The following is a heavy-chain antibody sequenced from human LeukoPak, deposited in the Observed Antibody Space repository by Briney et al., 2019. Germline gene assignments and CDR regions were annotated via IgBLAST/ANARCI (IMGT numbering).Heavy chain of an antibody. D-gene: IGHD3-22*01. J-gene: IGHJ4*02. CDR1: GYTFTSYG. CDR2: ISAYNGNT. CDR3: ASSEMGESSGYYNFDY. Sequence: ASVKVSCKASGYTFTSYGISWVRQAPGQGLEWMGWISAYNGNTNYAQKLQGRVTMTTDTSTSTAYMELRSLRSDDTAVYYCASSEMGESSGYYNFDYWGKEPLLTVS. V-gene: IGHV1-18*01.